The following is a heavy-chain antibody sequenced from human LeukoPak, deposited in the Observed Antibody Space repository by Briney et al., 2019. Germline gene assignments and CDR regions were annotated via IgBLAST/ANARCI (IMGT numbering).Heavy chain of an antibody. CDR2: INPNSGGT. CDR3: ARIAAAGTYTLLPYYYFDY. Sequence: ASVKVSCKASGYTFTGYYMHWVRQAPGQGLEWMGWINPNSGGTNYAQKFQGRVTMARDTSISTAYMELSRLRSDDTAVYYCARIAAAGTYTLLPYYYFDYWGQGTLVTVSS. J-gene: IGHJ4*02. CDR1: GYTFTGYY. D-gene: IGHD6-13*01. V-gene: IGHV1-2*02.